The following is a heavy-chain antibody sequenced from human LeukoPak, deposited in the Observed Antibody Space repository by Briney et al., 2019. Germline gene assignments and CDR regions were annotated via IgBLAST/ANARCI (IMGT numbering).Heavy chain of an antibody. Sequence: SETLSLTCTVSGGSISSYYWSWIRQPPGKGLEWIGYIYYSGSTNYNPSLKSRVTISVDTSKNQFSLKLSSVTAADTAVYYCARDPSNTSGWYIYFDLWGQGTTVTVSS. CDR3: ARDPSNTSGWYIYFDL. J-gene: IGHJ4*02. D-gene: IGHD6-19*01. V-gene: IGHV4-59*01. CDR2: IYYSGST. CDR1: GGSISSYY.